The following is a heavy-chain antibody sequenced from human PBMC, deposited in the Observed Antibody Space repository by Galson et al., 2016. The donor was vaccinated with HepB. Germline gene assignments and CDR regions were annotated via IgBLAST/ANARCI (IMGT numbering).Heavy chain of an antibody. CDR3: AREPRIVLVVGSYYFDS. CDR1: GGTFSNYA. Sequence: SVKVSCKAAGGTFSNYAISWVRQAPGQGLEWMGGIMPLFGAANSAQKFQDRVTITAESTSTVYMELSSLTSEDTDVYYCAREPRIVLVVGSYYFDSWGQGTRVTVSS. V-gene: IGHV1-69*13. D-gene: IGHD2-8*02. J-gene: IGHJ4*02. CDR2: IMPLFGAA.